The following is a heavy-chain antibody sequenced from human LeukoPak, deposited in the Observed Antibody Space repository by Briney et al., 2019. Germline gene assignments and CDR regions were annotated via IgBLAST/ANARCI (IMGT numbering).Heavy chain of an antibody. V-gene: IGHV3-33*01. CDR3: ARVRYSSSWYDY. Sequence: GGSLRLSCAASGFTFSSYGMHWVRQAPGKGLEWVAVIWYDGSNKYYADSAKGRFTISRDNSKNTLYLQMNSLRAEDTAVYYCARVRYSSSWYDYWGQGTLVTVSS. J-gene: IGHJ4*02. D-gene: IGHD6-13*01. CDR1: GFTFSSYG. CDR2: IWYDGSNK.